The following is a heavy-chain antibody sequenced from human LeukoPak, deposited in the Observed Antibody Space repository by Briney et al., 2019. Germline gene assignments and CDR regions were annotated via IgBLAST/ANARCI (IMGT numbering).Heavy chain of an antibody. J-gene: IGHJ5*02. V-gene: IGHV4-59*01. CDR1: GGSMSSSY. CDR3: ESIAVFGTDWTNP. Sequence: SETLSLTCTVSGGSMSSSYWCWIRQPPGKGLEWIGYIYYSGSANYNPSLKSRVTISVDTSKNQFSLKLTSVTAADTAVYYCESIAVFGTDWTNPSGEGTLVTVSS. D-gene: IGHD6-19*01. CDR2: IYYSGSA.